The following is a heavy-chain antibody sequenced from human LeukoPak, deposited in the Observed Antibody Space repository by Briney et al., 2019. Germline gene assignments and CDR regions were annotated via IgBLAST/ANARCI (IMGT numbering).Heavy chain of an antibody. Sequence: ASVKVSCKVSGYTLTELSMHWVRQAPGKGLEWMGGFDPEDGETIYAQKFQGRVTMTEDTSTDTAYMELSSLRSEDTAVYYCATDIAHPTQNFDWLFPSTQYNWFDPWGQGTLVTVSS. CDR2: FDPEDGET. D-gene: IGHD3-9*01. CDR1: GYTLTELS. J-gene: IGHJ5*02. CDR3: ATDIAHPTQNFDWLFPSTQYNWFDP. V-gene: IGHV1-24*01.